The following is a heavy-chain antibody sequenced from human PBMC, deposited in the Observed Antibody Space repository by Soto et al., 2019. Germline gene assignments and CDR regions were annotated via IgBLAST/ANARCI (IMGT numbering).Heavy chain of an antibody. CDR3: ARLDGNSYNSSGYYYYYYGMDV. J-gene: IGHJ6*02. CDR1: GFTFSAYY. D-gene: IGHD3-22*01. CDR2: ISSSGSTI. Sequence: QVQLVESGGGLVKPGGPLRLSCAASGFTFSAYYMSWIRQAPGKGLEWVSYISSSGSTIYYADSVKGRFTISRDNAKNSLYLQMNSLRAEDTAVYYCARLDGNSYNSSGYYYYYYGMDVWGQGTTVTVSS. V-gene: IGHV3-11*01.